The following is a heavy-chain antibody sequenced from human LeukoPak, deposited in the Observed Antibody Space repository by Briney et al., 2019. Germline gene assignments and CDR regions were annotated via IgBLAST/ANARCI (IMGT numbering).Heavy chain of an antibody. CDR1: GFTFSSYA. CDR3: ARDGYCCGDCYHYYYMDV. CDR2: ISYDGSNK. V-gene: IGHV3-30*04. D-gene: IGHD2-21*02. Sequence: GGTLRLSCAASGFTFSSYAMHWVRQAPGKGLEWVAVISYDGSNKYYADSVKGRFTISRDNSKNTLYLQMNSLRAEDTAVYYCARDGYCCGDCYHYYYMDVWGKGTTVTVSS. J-gene: IGHJ6*03.